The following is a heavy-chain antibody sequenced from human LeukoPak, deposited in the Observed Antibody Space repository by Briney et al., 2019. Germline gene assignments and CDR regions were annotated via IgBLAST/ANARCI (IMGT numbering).Heavy chain of an antibody. Sequence: PGGSLRLSCAASGFTFDDYGMSWVRQAPGKGLEWVSGINWNGDNTNYADSLKGRFTISRDNAKNTVFLQMSSLRAEDTALYYCARKSASGNYPLDYWGQGTLVTVSS. CDR1: GFTFDDYG. CDR3: ARKSASGNYPLDY. J-gene: IGHJ4*02. CDR2: INWNGDNT. V-gene: IGHV3-20*04. D-gene: IGHD3-10*01.